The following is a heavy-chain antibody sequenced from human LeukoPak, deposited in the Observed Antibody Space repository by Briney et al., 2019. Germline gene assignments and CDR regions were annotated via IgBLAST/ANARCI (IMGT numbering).Heavy chain of an antibody. CDR1: GGSISNDY. CDR3: ARRARAIGN. CDR2: IYYSGST. Sequence: KPSETLSLTCTVSGGSISNDYWSWIRQSPGKGLEWIGFIYYSGSTNYNPSLKSRVTISVDTSKNQFSLKLSSVTATDTAVYYCARRARAIGNWGQGTLVTASS. D-gene: IGHD2-21*01. J-gene: IGHJ4*02. V-gene: IGHV4-59*08.